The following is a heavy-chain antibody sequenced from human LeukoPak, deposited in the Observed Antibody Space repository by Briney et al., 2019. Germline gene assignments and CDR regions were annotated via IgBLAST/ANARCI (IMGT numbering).Heavy chain of an antibody. D-gene: IGHD5-24*01. J-gene: IGHJ6*02. CDR1: GYTFTGYY. Sequence: ASVKVSCKASGYTFTGYYMHWVRQAPGQGLEWMGWINPNSGGTNYAQKFQGRVTMTRDTSTSTVYMELSSLRSEDTAVYYCAREMATITRGMDVWGQGTTVTVSS. CDR3: AREMATITRGMDV. CDR2: INPNSGGT. V-gene: IGHV1-2*02.